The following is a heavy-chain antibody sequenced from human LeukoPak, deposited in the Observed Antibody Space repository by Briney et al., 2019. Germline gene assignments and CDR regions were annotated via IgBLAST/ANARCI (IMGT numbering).Heavy chain of an antibody. Sequence: SETLSLTCTVSGGSISSYYWSWIRQPPGKGLEWIRYIYYSGSTNYNPSLKSRVTISVDTSKNQFSLKLSSVTAADTAVYYCARYEWGSSSPYFDYWGQGTLVTVSS. D-gene: IGHD6-6*01. CDR1: GGSISSYY. J-gene: IGHJ4*02. CDR3: ARYEWGSSSPYFDY. V-gene: IGHV4-59*01. CDR2: IYYSGST.